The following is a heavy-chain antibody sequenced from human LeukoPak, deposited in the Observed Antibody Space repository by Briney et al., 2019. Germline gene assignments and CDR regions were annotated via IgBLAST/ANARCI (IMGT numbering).Heavy chain of an antibody. V-gene: IGHV1-2*02. J-gene: IGHJ4*02. Sequence: ASVKVSCKASGYTITGYYMHWVRQAPGQGLEWMGWINPNSGGTNYAQKFQGRVTMTRDTSISTAYMELSRLRSDDTAVYYCARPEARSGWYGGDWGQGTLVTVSS. CDR3: ARPEARSGWYGGD. D-gene: IGHD6-19*01. CDR1: GYTITGYY. CDR2: INPNSGGT.